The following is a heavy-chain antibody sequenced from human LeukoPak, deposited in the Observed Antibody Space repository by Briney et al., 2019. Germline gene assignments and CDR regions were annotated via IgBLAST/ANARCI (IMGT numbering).Heavy chain of an antibody. CDR3: ARDHGDYTSYFDY. CDR1: GFIFSSYT. CDR2: ISGSSSYI. V-gene: IGHV3-21*01. J-gene: IGHJ4*02. D-gene: IGHD4-17*01. Sequence: GGSLRLSCAAFGFIFSSYTMNWVRQAPGKWLEWVSCISGSSSYIYYADSVRGRFTISRDNAKNSLYLQMNSLRAEDTAVYYCARDHGDYTSYFDYWGQGTLVTVSS.